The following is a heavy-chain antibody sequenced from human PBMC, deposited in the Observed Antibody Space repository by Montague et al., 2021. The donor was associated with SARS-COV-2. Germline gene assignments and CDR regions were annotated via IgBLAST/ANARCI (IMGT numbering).Heavy chain of an antibody. CDR3: AHRRDFRYYDILTGYDSYYYYDGMDV. V-gene: IGHV2-70*12. D-gene: IGHD3-9*01. J-gene: IGHJ6*02. Sequence: PALVQPTQTLTLTCTFSGFSLSTSGMCVSWIRQPPGKALEWLALIDWDDDKYYSTSLKTRLTITKDTSKNQVVLTMTNMDPVDTATYYCAHRRDFRYYDILTGYDSYYYYDGMDVWGQGTTVTVSS. CDR2: IDWDDDK. CDR1: GFSLSTSGMC.